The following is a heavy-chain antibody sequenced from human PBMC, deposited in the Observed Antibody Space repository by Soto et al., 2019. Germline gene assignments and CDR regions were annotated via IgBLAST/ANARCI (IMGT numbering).Heavy chain of an antibody. CDR3: AKDRGFGAGHGMDV. V-gene: IGHV3-23*01. CDR2: ISARGGTT. J-gene: IGHJ6*02. CDR1: GFTFSNYA. Sequence: EVQLLESGGDLVQPGGSLRLSCEASGFTFSNYAMSWVRQAPGKGLEWVTGISARGGTTYYVDSVKGRFTISRDNSKNRLYLQRNARGAEDRAVYYCAKDRGFGAGHGMDVWGQGTTVTVSS. D-gene: IGHD3-10*01.